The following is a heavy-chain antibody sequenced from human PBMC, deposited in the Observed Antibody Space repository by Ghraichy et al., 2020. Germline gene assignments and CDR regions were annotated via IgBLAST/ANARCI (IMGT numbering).Heavy chain of an antibody. Sequence: GGSLRLSCAASGFTFSSYGMHWVRQAPGKGLEWVAFIRYDGSNKYYADSVKGRFTISRDSSKNTLYLQMNSLRAEDTAVYYCARAGVEQGYYYYMDVWGKGTTVTVSS. CDR2: IRYDGSNK. D-gene: IGHD1-26*01. J-gene: IGHJ6*03. V-gene: IGHV3-30*02. CDR1: GFTFSSYG. CDR3: ARAGVEQGYYYYMDV.